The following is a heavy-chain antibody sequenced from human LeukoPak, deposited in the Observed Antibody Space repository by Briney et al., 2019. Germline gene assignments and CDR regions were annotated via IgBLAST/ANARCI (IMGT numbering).Heavy chain of an antibody. J-gene: IGHJ4*02. D-gene: IGHD1-26*01. V-gene: IGHV4-34*01. CDR2: INHSGST. CDR1: GGSFSGYY. Sequence: KTSETLSLTCAVYGGSFSGYYWSWIRQPPGKGLEWIGEINHSGSTNYNPSLKSRVTISVDTSKNQFSLKLSSVTAADTAVYYCARVELGSSDYWGQGTLVTVSS. CDR3: ARVELGSSDY.